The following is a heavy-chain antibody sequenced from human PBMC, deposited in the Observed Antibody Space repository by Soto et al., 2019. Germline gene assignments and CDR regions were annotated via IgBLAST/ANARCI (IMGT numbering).Heavy chain of an antibody. CDR1: GYTFTGYY. Sequence: ASVKVSCKASGYTFTGYYMHWVRQAPGQGLEWMGWINPNSGGTNYAQKFQGRVTMTRDTSISTAYMELSRLRSDDTAVYYCARWGRSTSCPPILNYYYYGMDVWGQGTTVTVSS. J-gene: IGHJ6*02. D-gene: IGHD2-2*01. CDR2: INPNSGGT. V-gene: IGHV1-2*02. CDR3: ARWGRSTSCPPILNYYYYGMDV.